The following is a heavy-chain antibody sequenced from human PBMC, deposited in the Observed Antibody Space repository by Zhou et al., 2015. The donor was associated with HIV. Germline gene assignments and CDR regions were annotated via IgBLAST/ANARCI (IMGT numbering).Heavy chain of an antibody. CDR2: IIPIFGTA. J-gene: IGHJ6*03. D-gene: IGHD3-10*01. V-gene: IGHV1-69*01. CDR1: GGTFSSYA. Sequence: QVQLVQSGAEVKKPGSSVKVSCKASGGTFSSYAISWVRQAPGQGLEWMGGIIPIFGTANYAQKFQGRVTITADESTSTAYMELSSLRSEDTAVYYCARSLLWFRELPAENYYYYYMDVWGKGTTVTVSS. CDR3: ARSLLWFRELPAENYYYYYMDV.